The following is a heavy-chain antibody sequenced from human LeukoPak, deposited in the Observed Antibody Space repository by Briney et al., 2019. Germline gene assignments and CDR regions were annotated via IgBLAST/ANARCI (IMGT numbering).Heavy chain of an antibody. CDR3: ARERITMVRGAPRGMNV. CDR1: GFTFSSYS. V-gene: IGHV3-21*01. Sequence: PGGSLRLSCAASGFTFSSYSMNWVRQAPGKGLEWVSSISSSSSYIYYADSVKGRFTISRDNAKNSLYLQMNSLRAEDTAVYYCARERITMVRGAPRGMNVWAKGPRSPSP. J-gene: IGHJ6*02. CDR2: ISSSSSYI. D-gene: IGHD3-10*01.